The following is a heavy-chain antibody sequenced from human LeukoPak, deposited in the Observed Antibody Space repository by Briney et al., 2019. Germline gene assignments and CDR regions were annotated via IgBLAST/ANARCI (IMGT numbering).Heavy chain of an antibody. CDR2: ITSSGAST. J-gene: IGHJ4*02. V-gene: IGHV3-23*01. D-gene: IGHD2-21*02. CDR3: SKKLVSDIPPLF. Sequence: PGGSLRLSCAASGFTFSNYAMSWVRQAPGRGLEWVSGITSSGASTYYADSVKGRFTISRDNSKNTLYLQMNSLRAEDTAVYYCSKKLVSDIPPLFWGQGTLVTVSS. CDR1: GFTFSNYA.